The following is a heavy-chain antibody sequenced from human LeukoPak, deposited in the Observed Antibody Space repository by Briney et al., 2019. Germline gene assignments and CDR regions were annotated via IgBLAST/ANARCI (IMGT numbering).Heavy chain of an antibody. CDR2: IYPGDSDT. D-gene: IGHD6-19*01. CDR3: ARGLAVAGGMNWFDP. CDR1: GYSFTSYW. Sequence: LGESLKISCKGSGYSFTSYWIGWVRQMPGKGLEWMGIIYPGDSDTRYSPSFQGQVTISADKSISTAYLQWSSLKASDTAMYYCARGLAVAGGMNWFDPWGQGTLVTVSS. V-gene: IGHV5-51*01. J-gene: IGHJ5*02.